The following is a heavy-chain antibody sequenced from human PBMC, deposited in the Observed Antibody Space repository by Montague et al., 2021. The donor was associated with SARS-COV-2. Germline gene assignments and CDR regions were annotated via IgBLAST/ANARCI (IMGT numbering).Heavy chain of an antibody. V-gene: IGHV4-39*01. J-gene: IGHJ6*02. CDR2: IYYSGST. D-gene: IGHD3-9*01. Sequence: SETLSLTCTVSGGPISSSSYYWGWIRQPPGKGLEWIGSIYYSGSTYYNPSLKSRVTISVDTSKNQFSLKLSSVTAADTAVYYCARLSKTGYPPLYYYYGMDVWGQGTTVTVSS. CDR1: GGPISSSSYY. CDR3: ARLSKTGYPPLYYYYGMDV.